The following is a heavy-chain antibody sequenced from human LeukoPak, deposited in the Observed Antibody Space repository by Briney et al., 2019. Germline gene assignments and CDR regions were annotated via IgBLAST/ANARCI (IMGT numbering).Heavy chain of an antibody. CDR3: ARGRASAFDV. Sequence: PSQTLSVTCAISGDSVSSNSAVWNWIRQSPSRGLEWLGRTYYTSKWNTDYAVSVKSRIVVNPDTSKNQFSLQLNSVISEDTAVYYCARGRASAFDVWGQGTMVTVSS. V-gene: IGHV6-1*01. J-gene: IGHJ3*01. CDR2: TYYTSKWNT. D-gene: IGHD6-25*01. CDR1: GDSVSSNSAV.